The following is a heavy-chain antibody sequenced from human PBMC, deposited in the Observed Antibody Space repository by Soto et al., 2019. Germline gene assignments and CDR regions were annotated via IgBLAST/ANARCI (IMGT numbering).Heavy chain of an antibody. CDR2: SHSAGTT. CDR3: VRGEWERRSFDD. Sequence: QVQLRESGPGLVTPSETLSVTCTVSGDSISGHYWSWIRQPPGKGLEWIGYSHSAGTTNYNASLKKRVTLSLDTSKNVFSMRLTSVTAADTAVYYCVRGEWERRSFDDWGQGTLVTVSS. V-gene: IGHV4-4*08. D-gene: IGHD1-1*01. CDR1: GDSISGHY. J-gene: IGHJ4*02.